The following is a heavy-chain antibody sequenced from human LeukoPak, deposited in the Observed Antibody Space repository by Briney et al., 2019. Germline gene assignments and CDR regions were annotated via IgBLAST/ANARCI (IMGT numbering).Heavy chain of an antibody. V-gene: IGHV1-18*01. CDR3: ARAEHEQLIDY. CDR1: GYTFTSYG. D-gene: IGHD5-24*01. CDR2: ISAYNGNT. Sequence: ASVKVSCKASGYTFTSYGISWVRQAPGQGLEWMGWISAYNGNTNYAQKLQGRVTMTTDTSTSTVYMELRSLRSDDTAVYYCARAEHEQLIDYWGQGTLVTVSS. J-gene: IGHJ4*02.